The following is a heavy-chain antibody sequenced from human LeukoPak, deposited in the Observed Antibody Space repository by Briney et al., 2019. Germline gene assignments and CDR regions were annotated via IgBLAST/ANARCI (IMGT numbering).Heavy chain of an antibody. CDR2: ITGRGDET. V-gene: IGHV3-23*01. CDR1: GFIFSNYA. J-gene: IGHJ5*02. CDR3: AKGAAAGLVDWFDP. Sequence: GGSLRLSCAASGFIFSNYALMWVRQAPGKGREWVSSITGRGDETFYADSVKGRFSLSRDKSKNMLYLQMYSLGAEDTAIYCCAKGAAAGLVDWFDPWGQGTLVTVSS. D-gene: IGHD6-13*01.